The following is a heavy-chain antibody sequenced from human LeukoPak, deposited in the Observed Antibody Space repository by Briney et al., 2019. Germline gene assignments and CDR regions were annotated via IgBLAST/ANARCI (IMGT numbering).Heavy chain of an antibody. V-gene: IGHV4-4*07. CDR1: GGSISSYY. D-gene: IGHD6-19*01. CDR3: AREGQQWLAYYYYYYMDV. Sequence: SETLSLTCTVSGGSISSYYWSWVRQPAGKGLEWIGGIYYSGSTNYNPSLKSRVTMSVDTSKNQFSLKLSSVTAADTAVYYCAREGQQWLAYYYYYYMDVWGKGTTVTISS. CDR2: IYYSGST. J-gene: IGHJ6*03.